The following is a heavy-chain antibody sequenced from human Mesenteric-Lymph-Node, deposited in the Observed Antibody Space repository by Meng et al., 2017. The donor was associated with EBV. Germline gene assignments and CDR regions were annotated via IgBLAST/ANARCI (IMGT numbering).Heavy chain of an antibody. CDR3: ARDLSSGYRFDY. V-gene: IGHV1-3*01. Sequence: QVQLVQSGAEVNKPGASGKVSCRASGYTFTYYALHWVRQAPGQRLEWMGWINAGTGDTRFSQKFQGRVTLTRDTSASTAYMDLRSLTSEDTAVYYCARDLSSGYRFDYWGQGALVTVYS. D-gene: IGHD5-12*01. CDR2: INAGTGDT. J-gene: IGHJ4*02. CDR1: GYTFTYYA.